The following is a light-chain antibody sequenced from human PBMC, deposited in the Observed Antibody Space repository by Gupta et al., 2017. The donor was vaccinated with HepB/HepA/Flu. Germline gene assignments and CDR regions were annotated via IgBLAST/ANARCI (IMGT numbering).Light chain of an antibody. CDR3: QQRSNWPLT. J-gene: IGKJ4*01. CDR2: DAS. V-gene: IGKV3-11*01. Sequence: EIVLTQSPATLSLSPGERATLSCRASQSVSSYLAWYQQKPGQAPRLPIYDASNRATGIPARFSGSASGTDFTLTISSLEPEDFAVYYCQQRSNWPLTFGAGTKVEIK. CDR1: QSVSSY.